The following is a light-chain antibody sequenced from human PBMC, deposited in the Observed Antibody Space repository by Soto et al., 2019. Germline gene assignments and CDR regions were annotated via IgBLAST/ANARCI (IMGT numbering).Light chain of an antibody. CDR1: SSDVGSYNL. V-gene: IGLV2-23*01. J-gene: IGLJ1*01. CDR3: CSYAGSSTPYV. Sequence: QSALTQAASVSGSPGQSITISCTGTSSDVGSYNLVSWYQQHPGKAPKLMICEGSKRPSGVSNRFSGSKSGNTASLTISGLQAEDEADYYCCSYAGSSTPYVFGTGPKVTVL. CDR2: EGS.